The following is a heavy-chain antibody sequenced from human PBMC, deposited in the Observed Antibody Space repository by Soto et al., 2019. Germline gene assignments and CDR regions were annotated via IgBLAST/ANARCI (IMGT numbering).Heavy chain of an antibody. D-gene: IGHD2-21*01. V-gene: IGHV4-39*01. CDR2: IFYSGST. CDR1: GGSISTSSSY. CDR3: ARQPTTGDTDLWFDP. Sequence: QLQLLESGPGLVKASETLSLTCSVSGGSISTSSSYWAWIRQPPGKGLEWLANIFYSGSTFYTPSLASRVSVSVDTSKNEFSLKLRSVTAADTAVYYCARQPTTGDTDLWFDPWGQGTLVTVSS. J-gene: IGHJ5*02.